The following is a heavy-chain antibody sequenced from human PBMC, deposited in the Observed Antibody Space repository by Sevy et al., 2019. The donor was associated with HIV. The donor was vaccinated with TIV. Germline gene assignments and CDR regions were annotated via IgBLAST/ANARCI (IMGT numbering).Heavy chain of an antibody. CDR2: IYYSGST. D-gene: IGHD3-16*01. Sequence: SETLSLTCTVSGGSISSSSYYWGWIRQPPGKGLEWIGSIYYSGSTYYNRSLKSRVTISVDTSKNQFSLKLSSVTAADTAVYYCARHSVRRTFFPLGEYYFDYWGQGTLVTVSS. CDR1: GGSISSSSYY. J-gene: IGHJ4*02. V-gene: IGHV4-39*01. CDR3: ARHSVRRTFFPLGEYYFDY.